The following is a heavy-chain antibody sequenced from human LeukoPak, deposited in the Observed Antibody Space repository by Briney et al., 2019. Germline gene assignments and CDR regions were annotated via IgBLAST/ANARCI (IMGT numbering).Heavy chain of an antibody. V-gene: IGHV1-46*01. D-gene: IGHD3-10*01. CDR1: GYTFTSYG. Sequence: GASVKVSCKASGYTFTSYGINWVRQAPGQGLAWMGVINPSGGSTTYAQNFQGRVTMTTDTSTSTVYMELSSLRSEDTAVYYCARDRASGSYQVSFCYDLDVWGLGTTVTVSS. CDR2: INPSGGST. J-gene: IGHJ6*02. CDR3: ARDRASGSYQVSFCYDLDV.